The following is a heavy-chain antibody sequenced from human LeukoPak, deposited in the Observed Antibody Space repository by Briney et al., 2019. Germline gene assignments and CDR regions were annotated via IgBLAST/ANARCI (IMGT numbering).Heavy chain of an antibody. D-gene: IGHD5-18*01. J-gene: IGHJ6*02. CDR1: GGSITTYY. CDR2: IYYSGST. Sequence: SETLSLTCTVSGGSITTYYWSWIRQSPGKGLEWIGYIYYSGSTNYNPSLKSRVTISVDTSKNQFSLRLSSVTAADTAVYFCARVAGEYSYGYYHYNGMDVWGQGTTVTVSS. V-gene: IGHV4-59*01. CDR3: ARVAGEYSYGYYHYNGMDV.